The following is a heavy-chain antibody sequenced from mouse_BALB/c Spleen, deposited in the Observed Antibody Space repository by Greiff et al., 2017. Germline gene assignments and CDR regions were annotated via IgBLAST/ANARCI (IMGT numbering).Heavy chain of an antibody. Sequence: EAQLVESGPGLVKPSQSLSLTCTVTGYSITSDYAWNWIRQFPGNKLEWMGYISYSGSTSYNPSLKSRISITRDTSKNQFFLQLNSVTTEDTATYYCARSDSRGGFAYWGQGTLVTVSA. V-gene: IGHV3-2*02. J-gene: IGHJ3*01. CDR1: GYSITSDYA. CDR2: ISYSGST. CDR3: ARSDSRGGFAY. D-gene: IGHD1-1*01.